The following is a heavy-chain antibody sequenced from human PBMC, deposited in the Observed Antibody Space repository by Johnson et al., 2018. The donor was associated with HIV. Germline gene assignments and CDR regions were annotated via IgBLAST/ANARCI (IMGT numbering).Heavy chain of an antibody. CDR1: GFTLSNYG. Sequence: QVQLVESGGGVVQPGRSLRLSCAASGFTLSNYGMHWVRQAPGKGLEWVAVIWHDGSNKYYADSVKGRFTISRDNSKNTLYLQMNSLRAEDTAVYYCASEDMPDMGGAFDIRGQGTMVTVSS. V-gene: IGHV3-33*01. D-gene: IGHD2-15*01. CDR3: ASEDMPDMGGAFDI. CDR2: IWHDGSNK. J-gene: IGHJ3*02.